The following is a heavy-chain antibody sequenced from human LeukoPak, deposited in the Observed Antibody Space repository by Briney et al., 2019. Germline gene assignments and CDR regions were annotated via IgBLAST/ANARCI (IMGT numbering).Heavy chain of an antibody. CDR3: AREINRPWLAASDY. J-gene: IGHJ4*02. CDR2: IKQDGSEK. V-gene: IGHV3-7*01. D-gene: IGHD6-19*01. CDR1: GFTFSSYW. Sequence: GGSLRLSCAASGFTFSSYWMSWVRQAPGKGLEWVANIKQDGSEKYYVDSVKGRFTISRDNAKNSLYLQMNSLRAEDTAVYYCAREINRPWLAASDYWGQGTLVTVSS.